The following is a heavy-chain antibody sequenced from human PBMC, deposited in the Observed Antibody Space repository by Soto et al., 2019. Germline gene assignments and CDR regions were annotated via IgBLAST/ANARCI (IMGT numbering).Heavy chain of an antibody. V-gene: IGHV3-7*02. Sequence: GGALRLSCAVSGITFSNHWMTWLRQAPGRGLEWVANIKQDGSEMYYVDSVKGRFSISRDNTKNSLYLQMNNLRAEDTAVYFCAISLLTPGAFDYWGLGTLVTVSS. J-gene: IGHJ4*02. CDR3: AISLLTPGAFDY. CDR1: GITFSNHW. D-gene: IGHD3-10*01. CDR2: IKQDGSEM.